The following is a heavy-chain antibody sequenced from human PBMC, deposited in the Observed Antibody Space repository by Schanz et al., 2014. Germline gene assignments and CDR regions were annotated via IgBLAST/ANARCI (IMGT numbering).Heavy chain of an antibody. CDR2: ISYSGRT. D-gene: IGHD3-16*01. V-gene: IGHV4-31*03. J-gene: IGHJ5*02. Sequence: QVQLQESGPGLVKPSQTLSLTCTVSGASISSRDFYWSWIRQFPGKGLEWIGYISYSGRTYYSPSLKSRLTMSVDTSKNQFSLRLSSVTAADTAIYYCARVGRNSYGFTSRFDAWGQGTLVAVSS. CDR3: ARVGRNSYGFTSRFDA. CDR1: GASISSRDFY.